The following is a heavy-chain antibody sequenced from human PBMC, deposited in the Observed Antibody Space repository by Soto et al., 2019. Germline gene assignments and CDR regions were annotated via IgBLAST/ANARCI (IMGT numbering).Heavy chain of an antibody. D-gene: IGHD3-10*01. J-gene: IGHJ4*02. Sequence: SLRLSCAASGFIFNNYGMHWVRQAPGKGLEWVALISHDGSNKYYADYLKGRSTISRDNSKNTLYLQMNSPRAEDTAVYYCARDRPVKARSGSLSFWGQGTLVTVSS. CDR1: GFIFNNYG. V-gene: IGHV3-30*03. CDR2: ISHDGSNK. CDR3: ARDRPVKARSGSLSF.